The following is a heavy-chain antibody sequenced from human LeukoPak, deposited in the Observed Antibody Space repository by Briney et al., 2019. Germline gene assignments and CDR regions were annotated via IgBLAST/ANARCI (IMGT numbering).Heavy chain of an antibody. J-gene: IGHJ4*02. Sequence: PSETLSLNCSVSGDSISSYSWAWIRQPPGKGLEWIGYVCYNGTTNYNPSLRNRVAISIDTSKNQFSLKLNSATAADTAVYYCATSGGFNSPRHYWGQGTLVTVSS. CDR1: GDSISSYS. CDR3: ATSGGFNSPRHY. D-gene: IGHD3-16*01. CDR2: VCYNGTT. V-gene: IGHV4-59*01.